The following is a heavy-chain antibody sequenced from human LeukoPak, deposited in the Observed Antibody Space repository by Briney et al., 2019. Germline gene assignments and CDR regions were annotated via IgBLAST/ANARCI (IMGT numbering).Heavy chain of an antibody. CDR2: INHSGST. V-gene: IGHV4-34*01. CDR3: ARGQRTMVRGVIPY. D-gene: IGHD3-10*01. Sequence: PSETLSLTCAVYGGSFSGYYWGWIRQPPGKGLEWIGEINHSGSTNYNPSLKSRVTISVDTSKNQFSLKLSSVTAADTAVYYCARGQRTMVRGVIPYWGQGTLVTVSS. CDR1: GGSFSGYY. J-gene: IGHJ4*02.